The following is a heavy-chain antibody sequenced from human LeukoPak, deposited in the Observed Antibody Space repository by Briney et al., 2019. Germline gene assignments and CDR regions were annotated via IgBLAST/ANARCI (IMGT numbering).Heavy chain of an antibody. J-gene: IGHJ4*02. D-gene: IGHD4-17*01. CDR2: INPNSGGT. V-gene: IGHV1-2*02. CDR3: ARSRDYGGYALGY. Sequence: ASVKVSCKASGYTFTGYYMHWVRQAPGQGLEWMGWINPNSGGTNYAQKFQGRVTMTRDTSISTAYMELSRLRSDDTAVYYCARSRDYGGYALGYWGQGTLVTVSS. CDR1: GYTFTGYY.